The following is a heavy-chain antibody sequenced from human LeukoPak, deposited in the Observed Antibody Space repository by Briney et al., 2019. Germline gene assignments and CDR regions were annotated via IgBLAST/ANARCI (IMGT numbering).Heavy chain of an antibody. Sequence: GRSLRLSCAATGFTFSSYGMHWVRQAPGKGLEWVAVIWYDGSNNYYADSVKGRFTISRDNSKNTLYLQMNSLRAEDTAVYYCATDAGWGQGTLVTVSS. CDR3: ATDAG. CDR1: GFTFSSYG. J-gene: IGHJ4*02. V-gene: IGHV3-33*01. CDR2: IWYDGSNN.